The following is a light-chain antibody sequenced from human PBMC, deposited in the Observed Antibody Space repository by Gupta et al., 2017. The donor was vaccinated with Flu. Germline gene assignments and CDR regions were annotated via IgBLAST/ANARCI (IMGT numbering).Light chain of an antibody. Sequence: DIQLTQSPSFLSASVGDRVTITCRASQGIRSELAWYQQKPGKAPNLLIHSASTVKSGVPSRFSGSGSGTEFTLTINSRQPEDFATYYCQQLHSYPHSFGQGTXLEIK. CDR2: SAS. CDR3: QQLHSYPHS. V-gene: IGKV1-9*01. J-gene: IGKJ2*03. CDR1: QGIRSE.